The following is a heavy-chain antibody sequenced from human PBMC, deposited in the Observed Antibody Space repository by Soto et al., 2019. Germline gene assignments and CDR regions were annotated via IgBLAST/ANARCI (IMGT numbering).Heavy chain of an antibody. Sequence: QVQLVESGGGVVQPGGSLRLSCAVSGFTFSSYAMHWVRQAPGKGLEWVALISYDGSDKYSADSVKGRFTISRDNSKNTLFLQMNSLRVEDTAVYYCAREAEANDYWGQGNLVTVSS. CDR1: GFTFSSYA. CDR3: AREAEANDY. CDR2: ISYDGSDK. J-gene: IGHJ4*02. V-gene: IGHV3-30-3*01.